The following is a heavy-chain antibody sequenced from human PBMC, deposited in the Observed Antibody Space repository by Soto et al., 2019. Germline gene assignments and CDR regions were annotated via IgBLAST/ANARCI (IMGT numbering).Heavy chain of an antibody. D-gene: IGHD1-7*01. V-gene: IGHV1-8*01. Sequence: QVQLVQSGAEVKEPGASVKVSCKASGYTFTSYDINWVRQATGHGLEWMGWMNPNSGNTVYAQKFQGRVTMTRDTSISTAYMELSSLRSEDTAVYYCARERTGTTSNWFDPWGQGTLVTVSS. CDR2: MNPNSGNT. CDR1: GYTFTSYD. J-gene: IGHJ5*02. CDR3: ARERTGTTSNWFDP.